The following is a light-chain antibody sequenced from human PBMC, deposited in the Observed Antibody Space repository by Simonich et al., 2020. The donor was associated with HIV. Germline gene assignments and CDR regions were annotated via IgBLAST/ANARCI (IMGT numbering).Light chain of an antibody. CDR3: QQYNNWWT. Sequence: DIVMTQSPATLSVSPGERATLSCRASQSVSSNFAWYQQKPGQAPRLLSYGASTRATGIPARFSGSGSGTEFTLTISSLQSEDFAVYYCQQYNNWWTFGQGTKVEIK. CDR2: GAS. V-gene: IGKV3-15*01. CDR1: QSVSSN. J-gene: IGKJ1*01.